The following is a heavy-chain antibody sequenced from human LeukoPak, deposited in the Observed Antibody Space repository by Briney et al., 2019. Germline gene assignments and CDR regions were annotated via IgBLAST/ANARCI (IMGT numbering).Heavy chain of an antibody. CDR3: ARYYYDSSGYYYYFDY. CDR2: INAGNGNT. Sequence: GASVKVSCKASGYTFTSYAMHWVRQAPGQRLEWMGWINAGNGNTKYSQKFQGRVTITRDTSASTAYMELSSLRSEDTAVYYCARYYYDSSGYYYYFDYWGQGTLVTVPS. CDR1: GYTFTSYA. J-gene: IGHJ4*02. D-gene: IGHD3-22*01. V-gene: IGHV1-3*01.